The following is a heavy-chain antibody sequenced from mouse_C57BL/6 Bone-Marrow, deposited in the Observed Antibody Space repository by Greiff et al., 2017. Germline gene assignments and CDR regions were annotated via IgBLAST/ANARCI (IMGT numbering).Heavy chain of an antibody. Sequence: QVQLQQPGAELVKPGASVKMSCKASGYTFTSYWITWVKQRPGQGLEWIGDIYPTSGRTNYNEKFKSKAILTVDTSSNTAYVQRSSLTSADSAVFYGARSGPLGRSFDYWGQGTTLTVTS. CDR3: ARSGPLGRSFDY. V-gene: IGHV1-55*01. J-gene: IGHJ2*01. CDR2: IYPTSGRT. D-gene: IGHD4-1*01. CDR1: GYTFTSYW.